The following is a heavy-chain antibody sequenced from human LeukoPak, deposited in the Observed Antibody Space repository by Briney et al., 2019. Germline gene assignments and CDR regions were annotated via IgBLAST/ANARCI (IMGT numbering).Heavy chain of an antibody. CDR2: IYHSGSS. CDR3: ARFSGTTTADQLFDY. Sequence: SETLSLTCTVSGGSISSYYWSWIRQPPGKGLEWIGYIYHSGSSHYNPSLKSRVTISADRSKNQFSLNLSSVTAADTAVYYCARFSGTTTADQLFDYWGQGTLVTVSS. CDR1: GGSISSYY. V-gene: IGHV4-59*12. J-gene: IGHJ4*02. D-gene: IGHD1-26*01.